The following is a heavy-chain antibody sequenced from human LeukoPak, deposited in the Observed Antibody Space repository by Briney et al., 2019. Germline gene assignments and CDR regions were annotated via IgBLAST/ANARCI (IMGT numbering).Heavy chain of an antibody. CDR3: ARDHIVTPNTLDY. CDR1: GFTFSSYA. V-gene: IGHV3-30-3*01. Sequence: GSLRLSCAASGFTFSSYAMHWVRQAPGKGLEWVAVISYDGSNKYYADSVKGRFTISRDNSKNTLYLQMNSLRAEDTAVYYCARDHIVTPNTLDYWGQGTLVTVSS. J-gene: IGHJ4*02. D-gene: IGHD5-12*01. CDR2: ISYDGSNK.